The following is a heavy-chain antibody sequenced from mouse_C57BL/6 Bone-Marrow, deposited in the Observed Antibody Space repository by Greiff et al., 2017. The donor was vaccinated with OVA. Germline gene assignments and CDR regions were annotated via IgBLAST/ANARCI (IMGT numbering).Heavy chain of an antibody. Sequence: VQLQQSGAELERPGASVKLTCKASGYTFTDYYINWVKQRPGQGLEWIARIYPGSGNTYYNEKFKGKATLTAEKSSSTAYMQLSSLTSEDSAVYFCARWGVTKGFDYWGQGTTLTVSS. D-gene: IGHD2-2*01. CDR2: IYPGSGNT. V-gene: IGHV1-76*01. J-gene: IGHJ2*01. CDR1: GYTFTDYY. CDR3: ARWGVTKGFDY.